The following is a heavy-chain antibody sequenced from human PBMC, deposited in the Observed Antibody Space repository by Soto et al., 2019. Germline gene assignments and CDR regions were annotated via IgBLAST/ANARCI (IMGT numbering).Heavy chain of an antibody. CDR1: GGSLSSGSFS. Sequence: QLRLQESGSGLVKPSQTLSLTCTVSGGSLSSGSFSWGWIRQPPGKGLEWIGYINYSGNTYYNPSPGRRVPTSQDRSKNQFSLKLGSVTAADTAVYYCAGGGGSTDYVANYYFDYWGRGTLVTVSS. CDR3: AGGGGSTDYVANYYFDY. D-gene: IGHD4-17*01. V-gene: IGHV4-30-2*01. J-gene: IGHJ4*02. CDR2: INYSGNT.